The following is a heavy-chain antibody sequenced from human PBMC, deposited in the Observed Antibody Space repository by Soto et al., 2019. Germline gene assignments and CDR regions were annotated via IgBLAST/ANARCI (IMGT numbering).Heavy chain of an antibody. Sequence: QVQLVESGGGVVQPGRSLRLSCAASGLTFSSYAIHWVRQAPGKGLEWVAVISYDGSNKYYADSVKGRFTISRDNSKNTLYLQMNSLRAEDTAVYYCARTHSSGWYGNYWGQGTLVTVSS. CDR1: GLTFSSYA. J-gene: IGHJ4*02. CDR3: ARTHSSGWYGNY. CDR2: ISYDGSNK. D-gene: IGHD6-19*01. V-gene: IGHV3-30-3*01.